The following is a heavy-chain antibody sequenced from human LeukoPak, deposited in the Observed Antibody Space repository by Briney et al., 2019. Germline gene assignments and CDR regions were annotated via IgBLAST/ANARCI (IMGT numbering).Heavy chain of an antibody. V-gene: IGHV4-39*07. D-gene: IGHD3-10*01. Sequence: SETLSLTCSVSGGSIKSSTYYWVWIRQAPGKGLEWIGNIYYSGSIYYNPSLNSRVTISVDTSKNQFSLKLSSVTAADTAVYYCARRKYYYGSGSSYYFDYWGQGTLVTVSS. CDR3: ARRKYYYGSGSSYYFDY. CDR1: GGSIKSSTYY. J-gene: IGHJ4*02. CDR2: IYYSGSI.